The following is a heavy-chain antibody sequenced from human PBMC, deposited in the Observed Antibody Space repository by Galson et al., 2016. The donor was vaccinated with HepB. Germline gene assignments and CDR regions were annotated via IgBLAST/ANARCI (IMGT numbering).Heavy chain of an antibody. CDR3: ARAGGVHASGSDLDS. CDR2: IYSSGNT. D-gene: IGHD3-16*01. V-gene: IGHV4-31*03. J-gene: IGHJ5*01. Sequence: TLSLTCIVSGASVKNGNNYWSWVRQDPGKGLDWMGYIYSSGNTYYNPSLERRMFISLDTSKNESSLRLTSVSAADTALYYCARAGGVHASGSDLDSWGQGILVSVSS. CDR1: GASVKNGNNY.